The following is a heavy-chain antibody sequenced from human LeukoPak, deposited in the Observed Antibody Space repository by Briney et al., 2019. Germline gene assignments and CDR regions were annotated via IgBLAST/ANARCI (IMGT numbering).Heavy chain of an antibody. V-gene: IGHV3-33*06. J-gene: IGHJ4*02. Sequence: GGSLRLSCAASGVTFSTIAMHWVRQAPGKGLEWVAVIWYDGSNKYYADSVKGRFTISRDNSKNTLYLQMNSLRAEDTAVYYCAKDLYYDSRGTPTDYWGQGTLATVSS. CDR2: IWYDGSNK. D-gene: IGHD3-22*01. CDR3: AKDLYYDSRGTPTDY. CDR1: GVTFSTIA.